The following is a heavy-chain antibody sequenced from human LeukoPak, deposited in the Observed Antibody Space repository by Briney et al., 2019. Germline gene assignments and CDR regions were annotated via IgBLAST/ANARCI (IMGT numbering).Heavy chain of an antibody. CDR2: IYHSGST. Sequence: SETLSLTCAVSGGSISSGDYSWSWIRQPPGKGLEWIGSIYHSGSTYYNPSLKSRVTISVDTSKNQFSLKLSSVTAADTAVYYCARGGYYYGGGDYWGQGTLVTVSS. J-gene: IGHJ4*02. CDR3: ARGGYYYGGGDY. V-gene: IGHV4-30-2*03. D-gene: IGHD3-10*01. CDR1: GGSISSGDYS.